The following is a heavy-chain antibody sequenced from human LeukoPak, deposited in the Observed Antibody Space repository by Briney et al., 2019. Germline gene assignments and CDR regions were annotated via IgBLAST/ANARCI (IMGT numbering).Heavy chain of an antibody. D-gene: IGHD3-22*01. CDR2: ISGSGTRT. CDR3: AKGISGYRSGTGGLIDY. J-gene: IGHJ4*02. CDR1: GFTFSDHY. V-gene: IGHV3-23*01. Sequence: GGSLRLSCAVSGFTFSDHYMDWVRQAPGKGLEWVSAISGSGTRTFYADSVKGRFTNSRDNSKNTLYLQMSSLRAEGTAIYYCAKGISGYRSGTGGLIDYWGQGTLVTVSS.